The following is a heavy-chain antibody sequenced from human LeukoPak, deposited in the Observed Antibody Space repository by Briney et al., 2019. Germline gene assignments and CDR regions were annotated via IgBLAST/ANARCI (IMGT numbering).Heavy chain of an antibody. V-gene: IGHV4-59*01. Sequence: SETLSLTCTVSGGSLSSYFWSWIRQPPGKGLAGIGYIYYSGSTNYNPSLKSRVTISVDTSKNQFSMKLSSVTAADTAVYYCASDDYDILTGYYRSVWGQGTTVTVSS. D-gene: IGHD3-9*01. J-gene: IGHJ6*02. CDR2: IYYSGST. CDR3: ASDDYDILTGYYRSV. CDR1: GGSLSSYF.